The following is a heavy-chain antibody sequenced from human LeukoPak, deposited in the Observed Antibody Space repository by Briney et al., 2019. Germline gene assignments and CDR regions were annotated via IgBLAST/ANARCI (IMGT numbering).Heavy chain of an antibody. D-gene: IGHD7-27*01. V-gene: IGHV4-59*11. CDR1: GGSISSHY. CDR3: ARDVGRFDP. CDR2: IYYSGST. Sequence: SETLSLTCTVSGGSISSHYWSRIRQPPGKGLEWIGYIYYSGSTNYNPSLKSRVTISVDTSKNQFSLKLSSVTAADTAVYYCARDVGRFDPWGQGILVTVSS. J-gene: IGHJ5*02.